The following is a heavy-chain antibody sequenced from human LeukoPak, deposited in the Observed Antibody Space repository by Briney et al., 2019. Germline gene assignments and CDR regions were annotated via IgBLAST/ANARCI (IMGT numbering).Heavy chain of an antibody. Sequence: ASVKVSCKASGYXFANFGMNWVRQAPGQGLEWMGWISAYNVNTNYTQKFQGRVTLTTDTSTGTAYMELRSLRSDDTAVYYCARDDGDYWGQGTLVTVSS. CDR1: GYXFANFG. J-gene: IGHJ4*02. CDR2: ISAYNVNT. CDR3: ARDDGDY. V-gene: IGHV1-18*01.